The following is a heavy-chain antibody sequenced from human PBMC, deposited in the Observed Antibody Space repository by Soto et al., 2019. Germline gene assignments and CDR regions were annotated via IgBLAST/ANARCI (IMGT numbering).Heavy chain of an antibody. D-gene: IGHD5-18*01. CDR2: ISYDGSNK. CDR3: AKDIVRYTYGACDY. J-gene: IGHJ4*02. CDR1: VFTFNTYG. V-gene: IGHV3-30*18. Sequence: GGSLLVSCVASVFTFNTYGMCWVRQALGKGLEWVAAISYDGSNKYHADSVKGRFTISRDNSKNTLYLQMNSLRVEDTAVYYCAKDIVRYTYGACDYWGQGAMVTVSS.